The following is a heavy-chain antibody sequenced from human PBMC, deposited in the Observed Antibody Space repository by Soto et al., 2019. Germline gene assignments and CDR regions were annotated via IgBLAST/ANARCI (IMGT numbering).Heavy chain of an antibody. CDR1: GFTVTSYA. Sequence: GGSLRLSCAASGFTVTSYAMSWVRQAPGKGLEWVSLVSGTGDSTHYADSVKGRFTISRDNAKNSLYLQMNSLRAEDTAVYYCAREPSSMITGTEKYYYYGMDVWGQGTTVTVSS. D-gene: IGHD1-7*01. J-gene: IGHJ6*02. CDR3: AREPSSMITGTEKYYYYGMDV. CDR2: VSGTGDST. V-gene: IGHV3-21*01.